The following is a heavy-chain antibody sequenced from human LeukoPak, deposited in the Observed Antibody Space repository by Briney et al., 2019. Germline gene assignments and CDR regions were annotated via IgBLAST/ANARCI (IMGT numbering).Heavy chain of an antibody. J-gene: IGHJ4*02. CDR1: GFTLSSYA. CDR2: ISRNSSYI. V-gene: IGHV3-21*01. Sequence: PGGALRLSCAASGFTLSSYAMSWVRQAPGKGLEWVSSISRNSSYIYYADSVKGRFTISRDNAKNSLYLQMNSLRAEDTAVYYCARVGPTYYYDSSGYFDYWGQGTLVTVSS. CDR3: ARVGPTYYYDSSGYFDY. D-gene: IGHD3-22*01.